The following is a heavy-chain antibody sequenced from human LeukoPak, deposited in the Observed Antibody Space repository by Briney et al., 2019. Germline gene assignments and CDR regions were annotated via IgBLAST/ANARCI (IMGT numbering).Heavy chain of an antibody. J-gene: IGHJ4*02. Sequence: GASVKVSCKASGYTFTSYDINWVRQATGQGLEWMGWMNPNRGNTNYAQKFQGRVTMTEDTSTDTAYMELSSLRSEDTAVYYCATDKLGIAAAGTLLAYWGQGTLVTVSS. CDR3: ATDKLGIAAAGTLLAY. CDR1: GYTFTSYD. D-gene: IGHD6-13*01. V-gene: IGHV1-8*02. CDR2: MNPNRGNT.